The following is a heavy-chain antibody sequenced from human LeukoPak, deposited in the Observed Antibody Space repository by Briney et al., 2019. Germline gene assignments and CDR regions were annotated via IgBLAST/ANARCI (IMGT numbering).Heavy chain of an antibody. CDR2: LKQDGSEK. J-gene: IGHJ4*02. CDR1: GFTFCRDL. D-gene: IGHD3-22*01. CDR3: ARDKYFDSTTYYPRFDY. Sequence: GGSLRLSCSASGFTFCRDLMRWVRQGPGEGLEGGGNLKQDGSEKYYVDSVKGRFTISRDNAKTSLYLQMTSLRAEDTAVYYCARDKYFDSTTYYPRFDYWGQGILVTVSS. V-gene: IGHV3-7*04.